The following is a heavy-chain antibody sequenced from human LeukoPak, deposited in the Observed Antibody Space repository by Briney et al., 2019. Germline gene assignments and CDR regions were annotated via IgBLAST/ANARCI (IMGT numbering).Heavy chain of an antibody. CDR1: GFTFSSYS. CDR3: ARDRRSSGYYSSGY. D-gene: IGHD3-22*01. Sequence: GGSLRLSCAASGFTFSSYSMNWIRQAPGKGLEWVSSISSSSSTIYYADSVKGRFTISRDNAKNSLYLQMNSLRDEDTAVYYCARDRRSSGYYSSGYWGQGTLVTVSS. V-gene: IGHV3-48*02. CDR2: ISSSSSTI. J-gene: IGHJ4*02.